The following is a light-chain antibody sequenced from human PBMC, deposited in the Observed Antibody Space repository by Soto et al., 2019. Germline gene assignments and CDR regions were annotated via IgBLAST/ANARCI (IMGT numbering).Light chain of an antibody. CDR2: RAS. V-gene: IGKV3D-15*01. CDR3: QQYNNWPPIT. Sequence: EIVLTQSPATLSLSPGERATLSCRASQSVSSSYLAWYQQKPGQTPKVLIYRASSRATGIPDRFSGSGSGTEFTLTISSLQSEDFAVYYCQQYNNWPPITFGQGTRLEI. CDR1: QSVSSSY. J-gene: IGKJ5*01.